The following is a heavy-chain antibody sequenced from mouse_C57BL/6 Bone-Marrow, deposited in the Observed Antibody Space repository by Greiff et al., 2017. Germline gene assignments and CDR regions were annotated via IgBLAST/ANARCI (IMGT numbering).Heavy chain of an antibody. V-gene: IGHV1-81*01. CDR3: AREGIYYYGSSYRPAWFAY. D-gene: IGHD1-1*01. CDR2: IYPRSGNT. J-gene: IGHJ3*01. CDR1: GYTFTSYG. Sequence: QVQLQQSGAELARPGASVKLSCKASGYTFTSYGISWVKQRTGQGLEWIGEIYPRSGNTYYNEKFKGKATLTADKSSSTAYMELRSLTSEDSAVYFCAREGIYYYGSSYRPAWFAYWGQGTLVTVSA.